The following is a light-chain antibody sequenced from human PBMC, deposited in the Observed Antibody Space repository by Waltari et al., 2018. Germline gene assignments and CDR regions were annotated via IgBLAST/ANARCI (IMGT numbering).Light chain of an antibody. Sequence: EIVLIQSPATLSLFAGERATLSCRASESVSRYLGWYQQKPGQAPRLLIYDTSIRATGVPARFIGSGYGTDFTLTISSLEPEDFALYFSQQRSLWPLTFGGGTKVEI. J-gene: IGKJ4*01. CDR3: QQRSLWPLT. V-gene: IGKV3-11*01. CDR1: ESVSRY. CDR2: DTS.